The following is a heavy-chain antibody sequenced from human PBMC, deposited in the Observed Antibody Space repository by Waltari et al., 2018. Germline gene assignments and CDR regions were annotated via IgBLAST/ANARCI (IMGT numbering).Heavy chain of an antibody. CDR2: VIPILGRA. V-gene: IGHV1-69*10. Sequence: QVQLVQSGAEVKKPGSSVKVSCKASGGTFSSYAISWVRQAPGQGLEWMGGVIPILGRANYAQKFQGRVTITADKSTSTAYMELSSLRSEDTAVYYCASSDYYDRSGYYRTWGQGTLVTVSS. D-gene: IGHD3-22*01. J-gene: IGHJ5*02. CDR3: ASSDYYDRSGYYRT. CDR1: GGTFSSYA.